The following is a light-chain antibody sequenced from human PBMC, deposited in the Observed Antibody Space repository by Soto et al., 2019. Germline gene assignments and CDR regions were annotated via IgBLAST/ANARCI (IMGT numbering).Light chain of an antibody. Sequence: AIQMTQFPASLSASVGDRVTITCRASQSIRDELGWYQQKPGKAPKLLIYGASRLESGVPSRFSGSGSGTDFSLTIYSLRPEDSATYFCLQDYNYPRTFGQGTKLQIK. V-gene: IGKV1-6*01. CDR3: LQDYNYPRT. J-gene: IGKJ2*01. CDR1: QSIRDE. CDR2: GAS.